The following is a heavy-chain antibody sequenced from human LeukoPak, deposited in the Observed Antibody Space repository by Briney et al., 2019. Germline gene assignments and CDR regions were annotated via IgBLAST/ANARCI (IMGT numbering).Heavy chain of an antibody. D-gene: IGHD5-24*01. CDR3: ARSYPLSGWLQYFDY. J-gene: IGHJ4*02. CDR1: GFTFSDYY. Sequence: GGSLRLSCAASGFTFSDYYMSWIRQAPGKGLEWVSYITGSGDIQSYVDSVKGRFTISRDNAKNTLYLQMNSLRAEDTAVYYCARSYPLSGWLQYFDYWGQGTLVTVSS. V-gene: IGHV3-11*04. CDR2: ITGSGDIQ.